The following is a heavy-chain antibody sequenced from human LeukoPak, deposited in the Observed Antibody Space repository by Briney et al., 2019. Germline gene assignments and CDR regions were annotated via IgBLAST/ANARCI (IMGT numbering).Heavy chain of an antibody. V-gene: IGHV1-2*02. CDR1: GYTFTGYY. D-gene: IGHD5-12*01. J-gene: IGHJ6*03. Sequence: GASVKVSCKASGYTFTGYYMHWVRQAPGQGLEWMGWINPNSGGTNYAQKFQGRVTMTRDTSISTAYMELSRLRSDDTAVYYCARVLATLLYYYMDVWGKGTTVTVSS. CDR2: INPNSGGT. CDR3: ARVLATLLYYYMDV.